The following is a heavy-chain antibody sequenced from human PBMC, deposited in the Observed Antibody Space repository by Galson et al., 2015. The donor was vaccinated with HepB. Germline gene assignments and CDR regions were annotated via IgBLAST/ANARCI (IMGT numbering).Heavy chain of an antibody. V-gene: IGHV1-24*01. Sequence: SVKVSCKVSGYTLTQLPMHWVRQAPGKGLEWMGGFDPEDGETIYAQKFQDRVTMTEDTSTDTAYMELTSLSSEDTAVYYCATNDPGYNRGWSLDYWGQGTLLTVSS. CDR3: ATNDPGYNRGWSLDY. CDR2: FDPEDGET. J-gene: IGHJ4*02. CDR1: GYTLTQLP. D-gene: IGHD6-19*01.